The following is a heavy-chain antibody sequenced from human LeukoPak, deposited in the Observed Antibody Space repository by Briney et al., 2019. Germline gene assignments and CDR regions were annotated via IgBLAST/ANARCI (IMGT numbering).Heavy chain of an antibody. CDR1: GCTFSSDA. V-gene: IGHV3-23*01. CDR2: ISGSCSST. Sequence: GGTLRLSCAASGCTFSSDAMSWVRQAPGQGLELVSAISGSCSSTYYTSSVKGRLTIYRDNSKNPLYLQMNSLRAEDPAVYYCAKVRAGNYYYDSSDYWGQGTLVNVSS. D-gene: IGHD3-22*01. J-gene: IGHJ4*02. CDR3: AKVRAGNYYYDSSDY.